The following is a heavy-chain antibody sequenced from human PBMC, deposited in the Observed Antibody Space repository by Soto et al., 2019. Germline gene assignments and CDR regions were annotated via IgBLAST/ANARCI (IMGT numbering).Heavy chain of an antibody. CDR1: GFTFSSYA. Sequence: GGSLRLSCAASGFTFSSYAMSWVRQAPGKGLEWVSAISGSGGSTYYADSVKGRFTISRDNSKNTLYLQMSSLRAEDTAVYYCAKGGGGSGYYDYYGMDVWGQGTTVTVSS. CDR3: AKGGGGSGYYDYYGMDV. D-gene: IGHD3-10*01. V-gene: IGHV3-23*01. CDR2: ISGSGGST. J-gene: IGHJ6*02.